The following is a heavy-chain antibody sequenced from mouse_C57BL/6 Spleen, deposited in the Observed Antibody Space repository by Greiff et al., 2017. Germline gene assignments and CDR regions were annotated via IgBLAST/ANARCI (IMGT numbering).Heavy chain of an antibody. CDR2: IDPNSGGT. CDR3: ARGGTTVVATWDYFDY. CDR1: GYTFTSYW. D-gene: IGHD1-1*01. V-gene: IGHV1-72*01. J-gene: IGHJ2*01. Sequence: VQLQQPGAELVKPGASVKLSCKASGYTFTSYWMHWVKQRPGRGLEWIGRIDPNSGGTKYNEKFKSKATLTVDKPSSTAYMQLSSLTSEDSAVYYCARGGTTVVATWDYFDYWGQGTTLTVSS.